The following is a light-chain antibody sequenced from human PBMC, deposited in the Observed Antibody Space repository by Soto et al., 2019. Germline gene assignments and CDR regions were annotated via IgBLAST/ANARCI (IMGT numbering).Light chain of an antibody. V-gene: IGKV3-20*01. CDR3: HQYGNSPQT. CDR1: QSVSSSY. Sequence: EIVLTQSPGTLSLSPCERSTLSCRTSQSVSSSYLAWYQQKPGQAPRLLIYGASSRATGIPDRFSGSGSGTVFTLTINILEPDDFAVYYCHQYGNSPQTFGQGTKVDIK. J-gene: IGKJ1*01. CDR2: GAS.